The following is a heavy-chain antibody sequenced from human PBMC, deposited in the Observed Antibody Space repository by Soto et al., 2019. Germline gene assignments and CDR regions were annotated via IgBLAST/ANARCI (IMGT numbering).Heavy chain of an antibody. J-gene: IGHJ6*03. CDR2: IYPGDSDT. Sequence: EESLKISCKGSGYSLTSYCIGWGRQMPGKGLEWMGIIYPGDSDTRYSPSFQGQVTISADKSISTAYLQWSSLKGSETAMYYCARLDCYYYYYIDVWGKGTKVTVSS. CDR3: ARLDCYYYYYIDV. CDR1: GYSLTSYC. V-gene: IGHV5-51*01.